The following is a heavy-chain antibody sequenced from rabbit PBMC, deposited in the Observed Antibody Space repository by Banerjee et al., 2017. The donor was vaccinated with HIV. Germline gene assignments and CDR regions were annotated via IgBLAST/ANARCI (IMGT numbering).Heavy chain of an antibody. D-gene: IGHD6-1*01. CDR1: GFSFSSGYY. CDR3: ATQRYTGYGGYGYTIFTL. J-gene: IGHJ4*01. CDR2: IYAGSSGST. Sequence: QQLEESGGGLVKPGASLTLTCKASGFSFSSGYYMCWVRQAPGKGLEWIACIYAGSSGSTWYASWVNGRFTISLDSAQNTVFLQMTSLTAADTATYFCATQRYTGYGGYGYTIFTLWGPGTLVTVS. V-gene: IGHV1S40*01.